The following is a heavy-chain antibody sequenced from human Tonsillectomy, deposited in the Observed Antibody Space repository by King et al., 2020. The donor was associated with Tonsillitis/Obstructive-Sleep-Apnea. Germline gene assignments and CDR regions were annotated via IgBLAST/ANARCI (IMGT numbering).Heavy chain of an antibody. CDR2: INWNGGST. D-gene: IGHD5-24*01. CDR3: VRALRGDGRDY. Sequence: VQLVESGGGVVRPGGSLRLSCAASGFTFEDSGMSWVRQAPGNGLEWVSVINWNGGSTGYADSVKGRITISRDNAKNSLYLQMNSLRAEDTALYYCVRALRGDGRDYWGQGTLVTVSS. J-gene: IGHJ4*02. CDR1: GFTFEDSG. V-gene: IGHV3-20*04.